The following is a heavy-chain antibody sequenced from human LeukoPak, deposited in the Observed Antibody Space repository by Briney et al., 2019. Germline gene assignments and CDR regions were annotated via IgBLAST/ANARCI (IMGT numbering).Heavy chain of an antibody. V-gene: IGHV3-30*02. CDR2: IWYDGSNK. Sequence: GGSLRLSRAASGFTFNRYAMHWVRQAPGKGLEWVAFIWYDGSNKYYADSVKGRFTVSRDNSKNTLYLQMNSLRAEDTAVYYCAKDERGYYDSSGFFGAIDYWGQGSLVSVSS. CDR1: GFTFNRYA. CDR3: AKDERGYYDSSGFFGAIDY. D-gene: IGHD3-22*01. J-gene: IGHJ4*02.